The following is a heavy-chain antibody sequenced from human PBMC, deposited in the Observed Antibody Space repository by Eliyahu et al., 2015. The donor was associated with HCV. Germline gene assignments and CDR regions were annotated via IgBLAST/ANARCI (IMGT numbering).Heavy chain of an antibody. CDR3: ASSGGSSLTINY. CDR2: IXPILGIA. CDR1: GGTFSSYA. D-gene: IGHD1-26*01. J-gene: IGHJ4*02. V-gene: IGHV1-69*04. Sequence: QVQLVQSGAEVKKPGSSVKVSCXASGGTFSSYAISWVRQAPGQGLEWMGRIXPILGIANYAQKFQGRVTITADKSTSTAYMELSSLRSEDTAVYYCASSGGSSLTINYWGQGTLVTVSS.